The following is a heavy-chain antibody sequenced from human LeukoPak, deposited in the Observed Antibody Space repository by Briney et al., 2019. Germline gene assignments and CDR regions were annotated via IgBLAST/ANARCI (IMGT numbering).Heavy chain of an antibody. CDR2: ISGSGGNT. D-gene: IGHD6-19*01. CDR3: ANGYSSGGGFDY. J-gene: IGHJ4*02. V-gene: IGHV3-23*01. Sequence: PGGSLRLSCAASGFTFSTYAMSWARQAPGKGLEWVSGISGSGGNTYYADAVKGRFTISRDNSKNTLYLQMNSLRADDTAVYYCANGYSSGGGFDYWGQGTLVTVSS. CDR1: GFTFSTYA.